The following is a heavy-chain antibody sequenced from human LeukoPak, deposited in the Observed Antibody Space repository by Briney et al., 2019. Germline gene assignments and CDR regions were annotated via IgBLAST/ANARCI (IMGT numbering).Heavy chain of an antibody. CDR2: INAGNGNT. D-gene: IGHD3-3*01. J-gene: IGHJ6*02. CDR3: ARVALEWLSEPNMDV. Sequence: ASVKVSCKASGYTFTSYAMHWVRQAPGQRLEWMGWINAGNGNTKYSQKFQGRVTITRDTSASTAYMELSSLRSEDTAVYYCARVALEWLSEPNMDVWGQGTTVTVSS. V-gene: IGHV1-3*01. CDR1: GYTFTSYA.